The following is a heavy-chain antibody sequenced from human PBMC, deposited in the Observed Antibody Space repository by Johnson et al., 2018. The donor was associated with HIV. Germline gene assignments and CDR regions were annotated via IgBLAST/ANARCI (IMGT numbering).Heavy chain of an antibody. V-gene: IGHV3-66*01. D-gene: IGHD5-24*01. CDR1: GFTVSSNY. J-gene: IGHJ3*02. Sequence: MLLVESGGGLVQPGGSLRLSCAASGFTVSSNYMSWVRQAPGKGLEWVSVIYSGGSTYYADSVKGRFTISRDNSKNTLYLQMNSLRAEDTAVYYCARDHSRDEAFAIWGQGTMVTVSS. CDR2: IYSGGST. CDR3: ARDHSRDEAFAI.